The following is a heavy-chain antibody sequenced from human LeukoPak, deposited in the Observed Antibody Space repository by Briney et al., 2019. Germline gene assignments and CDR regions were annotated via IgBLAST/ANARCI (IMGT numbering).Heavy chain of an antibody. CDR3: ARHGSYSFAF. Sequence: SETLSLTCAVSGVSIGSGGYWSWVRQPPGKGLEWIGQIFYIGSAHYNPSFESRVIMSIDNSRNQLSLRFNSVTAADTAVYYCARHGSYSFAFWGQGALVTVSS. J-gene: IGHJ4*02. CDR1: GVSIGSGGY. CDR2: IFYIGSA. V-gene: IGHV4-4*02. D-gene: IGHD1-1*01.